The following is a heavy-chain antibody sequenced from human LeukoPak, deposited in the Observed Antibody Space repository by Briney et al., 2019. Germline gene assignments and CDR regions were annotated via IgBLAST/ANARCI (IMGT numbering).Heavy chain of an antibody. J-gene: IGHJ3*02. Sequence: ASVKVSCKASGYTFTSYYMHWVRQAPGQGLEWMGIINPSGGSTSYAQKFQGRVTMTRDMSTSTDYMELSSLRSEDTAVYYCARGALVVVIKGNDAFDIWGQGTMVTVSS. V-gene: IGHV1-46*01. D-gene: IGHD3-22*01. CDR2: INPSGGST. CDR1: GYTFTSYY. CDR3: ARGALVVVIKGNDAFDI.